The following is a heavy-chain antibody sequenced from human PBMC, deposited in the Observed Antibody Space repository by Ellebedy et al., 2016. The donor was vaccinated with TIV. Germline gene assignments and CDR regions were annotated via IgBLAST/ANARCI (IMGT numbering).Heavy chain of an antibody. CDR2: ISADGRET. J-gene: IGHJ4*02. D-gene: IGHD6-19*01. Sequence: GESLKISCAASGFTFSNYDMSWVRQAPGKGLEWVSLISADGRETYYTNSVKGRFTISRDNSKDTLFLQMNSLRAEDTALYYCTNSDLYSSGWLFESWGQGSLVTVSS. CDR3: TNSDLYSSGWLFES. V-gene: IGHV3-23*01. CDR1: GFTFSNYD.